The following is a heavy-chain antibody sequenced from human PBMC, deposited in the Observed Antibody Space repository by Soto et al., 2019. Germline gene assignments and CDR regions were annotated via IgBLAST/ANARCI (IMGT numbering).Heavy chain of an antibody. CDR3: ARHYYGSGSYPRIDP. CDR2: IYPGDSDT. Sequence: GESLKISCKGSGYSFTTYWIGWVRQMPGKGLEWMGIIYPGDSDTRYSPSFQGQVTISADKSISTAYLQWSSLKASDTAMYYCARHYYGSGSYPRIDPWGQGTLVTVSS. V-gene: IGHV5-51*01. CDR1: GYSFTTYW. J-gene: IGHJ5*02. D-gene: IGHD3-10*01.